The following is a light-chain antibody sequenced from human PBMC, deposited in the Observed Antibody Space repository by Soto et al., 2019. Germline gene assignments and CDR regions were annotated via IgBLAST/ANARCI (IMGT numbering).Light chain of an antibody. CDR3: QQYGRSPMFT. CDR1: QSVTSNY. V-gene: IGKV3-20*01. J-gene: IGKJ2*01. CDR2: GAS. Sequence: EIVLTQSPGTLSLSPGDRATLSCRASQSVTSNYLAWYQQKPGQAPGLLIYGASRGAAGIPARFSGSGSGTDFTLTISRLEPEDFAVYFCQQYGRSPMFTFGQGTKLEVK.